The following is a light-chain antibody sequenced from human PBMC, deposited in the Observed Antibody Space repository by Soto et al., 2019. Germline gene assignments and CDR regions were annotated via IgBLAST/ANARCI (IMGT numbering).Light chain of an antibody. CDR2: GAS. CDR3: QQYGSSLFT. V-gene: IGKV3-20*01. CDR1: QSVSSSY. Sequence: VLTQTQATLSLSPGERATLSCRASQSVSSSYLAWYQQKPGQAPRLLIYGASSRATGIPDRFSGSGSGTDFTLTISRLEPEDFAVYYCQQYGSSLFTFGPGTKVDI. J-gene: IGKJ3*01.